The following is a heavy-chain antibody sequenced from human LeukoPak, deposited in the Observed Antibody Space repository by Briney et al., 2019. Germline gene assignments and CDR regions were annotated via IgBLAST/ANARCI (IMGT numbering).Heavy chain of an antibody. CDR3: ARAKYYDSRGYSVREAYDI. J-gene: IGHJ3*02. CDR1: GFTFSSYT. CDR2: ISHDGNIK. V-gene: IGHV3-30*04. D-gene: IGHD3-22*01. Sequence: GGSLRLSCTASGFTFSSYTMHWVRRAPGKGLEWVAVISHDGNIKYHADSMKDRFTISRDNSRNTLYLQMNNLRPEDTAVYSCARAKYYDSRGYSVREAYDIWGQGTMVTVSS.